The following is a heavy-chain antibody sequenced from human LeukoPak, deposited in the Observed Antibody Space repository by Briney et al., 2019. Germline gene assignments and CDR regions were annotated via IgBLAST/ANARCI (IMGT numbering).Heavy chain of an antibody. CDR3: ARDGVVPAAMVDYFDC. D-gene: IGHD2-2*01. Sequence: GGSLRLSCAASGFTFSDFTMNWVRQAPGKGLEWVANIKQDGSEKYYVDSVKGRFTISRDNAKNSLYLQMNSLRAEDTAVYYCARDGVVPAAMVDYFDCWGQGTLVTVSS. J-gene: IGHJ4*02. CDR1: GFTFSDFT. V-gene: IGHV3-7*01. CDR2: IKQDGSEK.